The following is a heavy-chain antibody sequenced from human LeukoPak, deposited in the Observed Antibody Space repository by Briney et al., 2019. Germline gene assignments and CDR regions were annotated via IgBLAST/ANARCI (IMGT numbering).Heavy chain of an antibody. D-gene: IGHD5-12*01. CDR1: GYSISSGYY. V-gene: IGHV4-38-2*01. Sequence: PSETLSLTCAVSGYSISSGYYWGWIRQPPGKGLEWIGSIYHSGRTYYNPSLKSRFTISVDTSKNQFSLKLSSVTAADTAVYYCARADSGYDFHYWGQGTLVTVSS. CDR3: ARADSGYDFHY. J-gene: IGHJ4*02. CDR2: IYHSGRT.